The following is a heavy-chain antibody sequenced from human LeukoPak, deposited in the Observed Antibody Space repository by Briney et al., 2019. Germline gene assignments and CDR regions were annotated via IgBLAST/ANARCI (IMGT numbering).Heavy chain of an antibody. CDR1: GYTFISYD. V-gene: IGHV1-8*01. D-gene: IGHD6-13*01. Sequence: ASVKVSCKTSGYTFISYDIVWLRQATGQGLEWMGYMNPKSGNTDYVQNFQGRVTMTRDTSITTAYMELSGLRSEDTAVYYCTRTIAKQQLILNWGQGSLVTVSS. CDR3: TRTIAKQQLILN. J-gene: IGHJ4*02. CDR2: MNPKSGNT.